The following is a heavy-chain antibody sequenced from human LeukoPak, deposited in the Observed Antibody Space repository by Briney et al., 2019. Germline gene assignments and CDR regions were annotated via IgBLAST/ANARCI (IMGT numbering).Heavy chain of an antibody. Sequence: GGSLRLSCAAPGFTFSSYAMHWVRQAPGKGLEWVAVISYDGSNKYYADSVKGRFTISRDNSKNTLYLQMNSLRAEDTAVYYCARDRTGGLPDYWGLGTLVTVSS. CDR1: GFTFSSYA. CDR3: ARDRTGGLPDY. V-gene: IGHV3-30*04. D-gene: IGHD2-15*01. CDR2: ISYDGSNK. J-gene: IGHJ4*02.